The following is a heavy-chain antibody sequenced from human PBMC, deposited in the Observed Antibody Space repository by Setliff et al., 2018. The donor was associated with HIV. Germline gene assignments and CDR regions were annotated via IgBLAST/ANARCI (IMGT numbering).Heavy chain of an antibody. D-gene: IGHD6-25*01. J-gene: IGHJ4*02. CDR1: GGSVYTASYY. CDR2: FYFGRTT. V-gene: IGHV4-39*01. Sequence: SETLSLTCTVSGGSVYTASYYWAWVRQPPGKGLEWIGTFYFGRTTYYNPSLESRVTLSVDTAKNQLSLKVTSVTAADTAIYYCARRRRVGYSFDYWGQGARSPSPQ. CDR3: ARRRRVGYSFDY.